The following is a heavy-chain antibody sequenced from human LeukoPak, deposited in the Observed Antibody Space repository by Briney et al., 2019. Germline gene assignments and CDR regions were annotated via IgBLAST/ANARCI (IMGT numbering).Heavy chain of an antibody. Sequence: PGGSLRLSCAASGFTFSSYAMGWVRQAPGKGLEWVSAISGSGGSTYYADSVKGRFTISRDNSKNTLYLQMNSLRAEDTAVYYCARDNLWFGDYDYWGHGTLVTVSS. D-gene: IGHD3-10*01. CDR1: GFTFSSYA. CDR2: ISGSGGST. V-gene: IGHV3-23*01. J-gene: IGHJ4*01. CDR3: ARDNLWFGDYDY.